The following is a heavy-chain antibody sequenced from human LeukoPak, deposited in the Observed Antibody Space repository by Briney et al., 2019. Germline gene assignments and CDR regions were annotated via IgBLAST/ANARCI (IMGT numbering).Heavy chain of an antibody. D-gene: IGHD5-24*01. Sequence: GGSLRLSCAASGFTFDDYAMHWVRQAPGKGLEWVSLISWDGGSTYYADSVKGRFTISRDNSKNSLYLQMNSLRAEDTALYYCAKEGLRDGYNLLDYWGQGTLVTVSS. J-gene: IGHJ4*02. CDR2: ISWDGGST. CDR1: GFTFDDYA. CDR3: AKEGLRDGYNLLDY. V-gene: IGHV3-43D*03.